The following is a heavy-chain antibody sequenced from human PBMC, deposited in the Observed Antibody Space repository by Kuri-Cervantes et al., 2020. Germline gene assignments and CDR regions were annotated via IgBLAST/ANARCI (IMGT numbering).Heavy chain of an antibody. CDR2: IYPGCSET. CDR3: ARQRYFDY. Sequence: KVSCKTSGYIFANYWIAWVRQMPGKGLEWIGIIYPGCSETRYTPSFQGQVTISADKSISTTFLQSNSLKASDTAMYYCARQRYFDYWGQGTLVTVSS. V-gene: IGHV5-51*01. CDR1: GYIFANYW. J-gene: IGHJ4*02.